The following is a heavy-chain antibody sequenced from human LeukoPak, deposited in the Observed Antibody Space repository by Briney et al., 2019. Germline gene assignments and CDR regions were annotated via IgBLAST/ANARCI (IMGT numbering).Heavy chain of an antibody. J-gene: IGHJ5*02. CDR1: GFTFSIYA. CDR3: AREPTLAALTVDNWFAP. Sequence: GGSLRLSCAASGFTFSIYAMTWVRQAPGKGLEWVSVISASGGSTYYADSVKGRFTMSRDNSKNTLYLEMNSLRSEDTAVYYCAREPTLAALTVDNWFAPWGQGTLVTVSS. CDR2: ISASGGST. D-gene: IGHD6-13*01. V-gene: IGHV3-23*01.